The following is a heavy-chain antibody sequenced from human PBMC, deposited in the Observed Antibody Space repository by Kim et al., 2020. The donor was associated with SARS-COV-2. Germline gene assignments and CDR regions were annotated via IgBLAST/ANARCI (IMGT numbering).Heavy chain of an antibody. J-gene: IGHJ6*02. Sequence: SETLSLTCAVYGGSFSGYYWSWIRQPPGKGLEWIGEINHSGSTNYNPSLKSRVTISVDTSKNQFSLKLSSVTAADTAVYYCARGLRRYSSGWYGYYYGIDVWGQGTTVTVSS. CDR2: INHSGST. CDR3: ARGLRRYSSGWYGYYYGIDV. V-gene: IGHV4-34*01. CDR1: GGSFSGYY. D-gene: IGHD6-19*01.